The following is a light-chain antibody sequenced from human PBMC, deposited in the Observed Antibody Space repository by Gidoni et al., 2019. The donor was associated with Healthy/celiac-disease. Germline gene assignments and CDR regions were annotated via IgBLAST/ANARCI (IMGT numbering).Light chain of an antibody. V-gene: IGKV2-28*01. J-gene: IGKJ3*01. CDR3: MQALQTHT. CDR2: LGS. CDR1: QSLLHSNGYNY. Sequence: DIVMPQSPLSLPVTPGEPASISCRSSQSLLHSNGYNYLDWYLQKPGQSPQLLIYLGSNRASGVPDRFSGSGSGTDFTLKISRVEAEDVGVYYCMQALQTHTFGPGTKVDIK.